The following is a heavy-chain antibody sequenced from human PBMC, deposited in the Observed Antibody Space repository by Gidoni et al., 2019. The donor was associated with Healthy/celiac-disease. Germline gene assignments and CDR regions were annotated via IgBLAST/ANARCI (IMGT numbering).Heavy chain of an antibody. Sequence: VQLVEAGGGVVQPGRPLRLSCAAAGCTFDDYAMHWVRQAPGKVLGWVSGISWNSGSIGYADSVKGRFTISRDNAKNSLYLQMNSRRAEGTAVYYCAEDIGGAGDSFDYWGQGTLVTVSS. V-gene: IGHV3-9*01. J-gene: IGHJ4*02. CDR2: ISWNSGSI. CDR1: GCTFDDYA. CDR3: AEDIGGAGDSFDY. D-gene: IGHD3-10*01.